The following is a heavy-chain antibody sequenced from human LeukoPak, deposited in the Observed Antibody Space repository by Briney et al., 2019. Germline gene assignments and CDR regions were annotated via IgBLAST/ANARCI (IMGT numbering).Heavy chain of an antibody. V-gene: IGHV3-33*05. CDR2: ISYDGSNK. Sequence: GGSLRLSCAASGFTFSSYGMHWVRQAPGKGLEWVAVISYDGSNKYYADSVKGRFTISRDNSKNTLYLQMNSLRAEDTAVYYCATLHYYDSSGYPSYWGQGTLVTVSS. D-gene: IGHD3-22*01. J-gene: IGHJ4*02. CDR1: GFTFSSYG. CDR3: ATLHYYDSSGYPSY.